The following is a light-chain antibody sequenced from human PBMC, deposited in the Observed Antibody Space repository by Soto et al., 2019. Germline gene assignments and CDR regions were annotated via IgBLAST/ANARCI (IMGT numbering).Light chain of an antibody. CDR1: QSVSSY. CDR2: DAS. CDR3: QQRSNWL. J-gene: IGKJ4*01. V-gene: IGKV3-11*01. Sequence: EIVLTQSPATLSLSPGERATLSCRASQSVSSYLAWYQQQPGQAPRLLIYDASNRATGIPARFSGSGSGTDFTLTTSSLEPEDFAVYYCQQRSNWLFGGGTKVEIK.